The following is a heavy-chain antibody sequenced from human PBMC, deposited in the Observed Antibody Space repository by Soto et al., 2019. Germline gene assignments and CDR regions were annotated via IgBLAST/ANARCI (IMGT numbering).Heavy chain of an antibody. CDR2: IYYSGST. V-gene: IGHV4-39*02. Sequence: SETLSLTCTVSGGSISSSSYYWGWIRQPPGKGLEWIGSIYYSGSTYYNPSLKSRVTISVDTSKNQFSLKLSSVTAADTAVYYCARDQGYDSWYYYGMYVWGQGTTVTVSS. CDR1: GGSISSSSYY. D-gene: IGHD3-3*01. CDR3: ARDQGYDSWYYYGMYV. J-gene: IGHJ6*02.